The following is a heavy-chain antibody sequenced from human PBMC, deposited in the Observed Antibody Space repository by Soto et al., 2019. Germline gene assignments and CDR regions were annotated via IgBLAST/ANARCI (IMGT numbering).Heavy chain of an antibody. CDR3: ASREGAIDY. CDR1: GGSFSGYY. V-gene: IGHV4-34*01. D-gene: IGHD1-26*01. CDR2: INHSGST. Sequence: SETLSLTCAVYGGSFSGYYWSWIRQPPGKGLEWIGEINHSGSTNYNPSLKSRVTISVDTSKNQFSLKLSSVTAADTAVYYCASREGAIDYWGQGTLVTVSS. J-gene: IGHJ4*02.